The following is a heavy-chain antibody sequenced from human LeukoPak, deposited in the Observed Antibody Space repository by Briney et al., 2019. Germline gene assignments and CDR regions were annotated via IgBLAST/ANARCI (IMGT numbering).Heavy chain of an antibody. J-gene: IGHJ4*02. CDR1: GGTFSSYA. CDR2: IIPIFGTA. CDR3: ARDMVDSSGYYPFDY. V-gene: IGHV1-69*05. Sequence: SVKVSCKATGGTFSSYAISWVRQAPGQGLEWMGRIIPIFGTANYAQKFQGRVTITTDESTSPAYMELSSLRSEDTAVYYCARDMVDSSGYYPFDYWGQGTLVTVSS. D-gene: IGHD3-22*01.